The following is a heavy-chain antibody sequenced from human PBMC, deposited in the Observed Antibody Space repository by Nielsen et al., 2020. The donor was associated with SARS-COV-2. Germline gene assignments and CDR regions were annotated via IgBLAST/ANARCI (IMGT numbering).Heavy chain of an antibody. V-gene: IGHV1-18*01. CDR3: ARDVNMITFGGVMYYFDY. Sequence: ASVKVSCKASGYTFPSYGISWVRQAPGQGLEWMGWISAYNGNTNYAQKLQGRVTMTTDTSTSTAYMELRSLRSDDTAVYYCARDVNMITFGGVMYYFDYWGQGTLVTVSS. CDR1: GYTFPSYG. D-gene: IGHD3-16*01. J-gene: IGHJ4*02. CDR2: ISAYNGNT.